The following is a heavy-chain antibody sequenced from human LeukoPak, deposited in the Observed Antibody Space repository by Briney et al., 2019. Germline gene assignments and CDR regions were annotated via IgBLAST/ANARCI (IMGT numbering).Heavy chain of an antibody. Sequence: GASVKVSCKASGGTFSSYAISWVRQAPGQGLEWMGGIIPIFGTANYAQKFQGRVTITTDESTSTAYMELSSLRSEDTAVYYCARLARAAAGTFVDYWGQGTLVTVSS. CDR3: ARLARAAAGTFVDY. V-gene: IGHV1-69*05. J-gene: IGHJ4*02. D-gene: IGHD6-13*01. CDR1: GGTFSSYA. CDR2: IIPIFGTA.